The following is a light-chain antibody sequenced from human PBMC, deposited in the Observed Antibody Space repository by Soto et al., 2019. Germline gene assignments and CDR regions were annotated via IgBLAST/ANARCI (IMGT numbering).Light chain of an antibody. CDR2: GAS. CDR1: QSVSSSY. Sequence: EIVFTQSPGSLALSPGEIATLSCRAGQSVSSSYLAWYQQKPGQRPRLLIYGASSRAPGIPDRFSGSGSGTDFTLTISRLQPDDFATYYCQQYSTYTPRTFGQGTKVDIK. J-gene: IGKJ1*01. V-gene: IGKV3-20*01. CDR3: QQYSTYTPRT.